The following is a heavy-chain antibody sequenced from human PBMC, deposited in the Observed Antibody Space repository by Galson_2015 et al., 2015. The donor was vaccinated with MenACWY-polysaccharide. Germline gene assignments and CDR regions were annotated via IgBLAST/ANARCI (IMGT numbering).Heavy chain of an antibody. Sequence: SCKASGYSFTTFGISWVREAPGQGLEWVGWIDPKRGGTNYAQKFQGRVTMTRDTSISTAYLELSSLRADDTAVYYCGKIPTVGATYFDYWGQGTLVTVSS. CDR3: GKIPTVGATYFDY. CDR2: IDPKRGGT. CDR1: GYSFTTFG. J-gene: IGHJ4*02. D-gene: IGHD1-26*01. V-gene: IGHV1-2*02.